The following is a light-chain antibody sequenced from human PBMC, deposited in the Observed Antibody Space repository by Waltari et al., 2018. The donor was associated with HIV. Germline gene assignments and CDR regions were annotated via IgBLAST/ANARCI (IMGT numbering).Light chain of an antibody. Sequence: NLVLTQPHSVSESPGETVTISCTGTSASIVPTYVPWYQQRPGSAPTTVIYGDDQRPSGVPGRFSGSIDTSSNSASLTISGLRPEDEGDYYCQAFDSDSQWVFGGGTRLTVL. V-gene: IGLV6-57*02. CDR1: SASIVPTY. CDR2: GDD. CDR3: QAFDSDSQWV. J-gene: IGLJ3*02.